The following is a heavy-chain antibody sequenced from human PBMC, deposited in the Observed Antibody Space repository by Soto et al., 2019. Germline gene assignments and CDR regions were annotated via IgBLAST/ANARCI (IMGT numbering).Heavy chain of an antibody. V-gene: IGHV4-31*03. D-gene: IGHD3-9*01. CDR1: GDSISSGGYY. CDR3: ARVYSSYDMRCFDH. Sequence: QVQLQESGPGLVKPSQTLSLTCSVSGDSISSGGYYWSWIRQHPGKGLEWIGYIFYSGRAYYNPSLKSRVTVSVDTSKNQFSLKLRSLTAADTAVYYCARVYSSYDMRCFDHWGQGTLVTVSS. CDR2: IFYSGRA. J-gene: IGHJ4*02.